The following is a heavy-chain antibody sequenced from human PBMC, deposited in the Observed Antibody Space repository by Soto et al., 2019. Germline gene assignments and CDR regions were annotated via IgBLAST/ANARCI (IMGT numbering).Heavy chain of an antibody. J-gene: IGHJ6*02. CDR2: ISAYNGNT. CDR3: AREGPAPYYYYGMDV. CDR1: GYSFTTYG. V-gene: IGHV1-18*01. Sequence: QVQLVQSGGEVKKPGASVKVSCKTSGYSFTTYGISWVRQAPGQGLEWMGWISAYNGNTNYAQKLQGRVTMTTDTSTSTAYMELRSLRSYDTAVYYCAREGPAPYYYYGMDVWGQGSTVTVSS.